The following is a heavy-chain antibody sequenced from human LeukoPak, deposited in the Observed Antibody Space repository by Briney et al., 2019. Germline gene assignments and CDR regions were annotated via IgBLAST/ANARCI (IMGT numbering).Heavy chain of an antibody. CDR1: GGSISSSSYY. D-gene: IGHD6-13*01. CDR2: IYYSGST. J-gene: IGHJ5*02. Sequence: PSETLSLTCTVSGGSISSSSYYWGWIRQPPGKGLEWIGSIYYSGSTYYNPSLKSRVTISVDTSKNQFSLKLSSVTAADTAAYYCARAYSSSWYFNWFDPWGQGTLVTVSS. V-gene: IGHV4-39*07. CDR3: ARAYSSSWYFNWFDP.